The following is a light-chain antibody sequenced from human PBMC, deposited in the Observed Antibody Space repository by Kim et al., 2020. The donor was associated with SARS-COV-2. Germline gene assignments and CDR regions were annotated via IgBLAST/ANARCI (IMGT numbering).Light chain of an antibody. CDR1: QSVSSS. J-gene: IGKJ2*01. CDR3: QQRSNWPPYT. Sequence: LSPGERPPLSCRASQSVSSSLAWYQQKPGQAPRLLIYDASNRATGIPARFSGSGSGTDFTLTISSLEPEDFAVYYCQQRSNWPPYTFGQGTKLEI. V-gene: IGKV3-11*01. CDR2: DAS.